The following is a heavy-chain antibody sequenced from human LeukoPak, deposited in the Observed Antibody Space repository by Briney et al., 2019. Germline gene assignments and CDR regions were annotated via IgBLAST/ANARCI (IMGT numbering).Heavy chain of an antibody. V-gene: IGHV3-48*03. Sequence: GGSLRLSCAASGFTFSSYEMNWVRQAPGKGLEWVSYISSSGSTIYYADSVKGRFTISRDNAKNSLYLQMNSLRAEDTAVYYCARGASGEFGAVNDAFDIWGQGTMVTVSS. CDR2: ISSSGSTI. CDR3: ARGASGEFGAVNDAFDI. CDR1: GFTFSSYE. J-gene: IGHJ3*02. D-gene: IGHD3-3*01.